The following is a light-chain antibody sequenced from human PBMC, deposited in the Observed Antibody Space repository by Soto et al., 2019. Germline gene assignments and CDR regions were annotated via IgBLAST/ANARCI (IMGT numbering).Light chain of an antibody. CDR3: QQSYMDPIT. Sequence: IQMTQSPSTLSRSVGDRVTITCRASQTIRSWLAWYKQKPGKAPNLLIYDASRLQSGVPSRFSGSGGGTDFTLSISSVQPEDFATYFCQQSYMDPITFGQGTRLEIK. J-gene: IGKJ5*01. V-gene: IGKV1-5*01. CDR2: DAS. CDR1: QTIRSW.